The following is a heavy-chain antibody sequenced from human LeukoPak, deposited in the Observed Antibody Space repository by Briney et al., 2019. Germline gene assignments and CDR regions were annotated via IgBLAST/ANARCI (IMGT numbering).Heavy chain of an antibody. D-gene: IGHD1-1*01. Sequence: PGGSLRLSCAASGFIFTEYGMYWVRQAPGKGLEWVAFVRKDATEKKYADSVEGRFTISRDDSENTVYLKMNNLRVDDTAVYYCAKRSGPNSGPFDSRGQGTPVIVSS. CDR1: GFIFTEYG. J-gene: IGHJ4*02. CDR2: VRKDATEK. V-gene: IGHV3-30*02. CDR3: AKRSGPNSGPFDS.